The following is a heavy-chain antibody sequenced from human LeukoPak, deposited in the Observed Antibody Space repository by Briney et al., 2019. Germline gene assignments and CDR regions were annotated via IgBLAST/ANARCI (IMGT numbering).Heavy chain of an antibody. J-gene: IGHJ4*02. V-gene: IGHV3-23*01. CDR1: GFTFRSYG. CDR3: AKDSPPDY. CDR2: ISGINGRT. Sequence: GGSLRLSCAASGFTFRSYGMSWVRQAPGKGLEWVSAISGINGRTDYADSVRGRFTISRDNSKNTLYLQMTSLRAEDTAVYYCAKDSPPDYWGQGTLVTVSS.